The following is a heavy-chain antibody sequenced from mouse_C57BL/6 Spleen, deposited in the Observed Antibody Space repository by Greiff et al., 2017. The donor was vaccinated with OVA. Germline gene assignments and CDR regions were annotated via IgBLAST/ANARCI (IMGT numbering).Heavy chain of an antibody. CDR3: AREDPNWDPAFDY. J-gene: IGHJ2*01. V-gene: IGHV1-82*01. D-gene: IGHD4-1*01. CDR2: IYPGDGDT. CDR1: GYAFSSSW. Sequence: VQLQESGPELVKPGASVKISCKASGYAFSSSWMNWVKQRPGKGLEWIGRIYPGDGDTNYNGKFKGKATLTADKSSSTAYMQHSSLTSEDSAVYFCAREDPNWDPAFDYWGQGTTLTVSS.